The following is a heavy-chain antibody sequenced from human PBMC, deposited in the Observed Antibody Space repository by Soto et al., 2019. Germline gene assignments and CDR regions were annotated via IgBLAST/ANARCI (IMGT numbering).Heavy chain of an antibody. J-gene: IGHJ4*02. Sequence: EVQLVESGGGLVKAGGSLRLSCAASGFSFSSYSMNWVRQAPGKGLEWVSSITSSSNYIHYKDSVKGRLTISRDNAQSSLYLRMNRLRGDDTAVYYCARDTNFYASGSGVDYWGQGTLVTVSS. CDR3: ARDTNFYASGSGVDY. CDR1: GFSFSSYS. V-gene: IGHV3-21*06. CDR2: ITSSSNYI. D-gene: IGHD3-10*01.